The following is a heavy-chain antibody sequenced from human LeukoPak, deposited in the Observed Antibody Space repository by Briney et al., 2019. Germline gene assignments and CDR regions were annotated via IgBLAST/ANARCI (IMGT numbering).Heavy chain of an antibody. CDR1: TDSMNQYF. Sequence: SETLSLTCTVSTDSMNQYFWSWIRQSPGKGLEWIGHIHDSEGSNYNPSLKSRVTMSIDTSKNQFSLKLISVTAADMAVYYCARHPGGNPAHRFDQWGQGILVTVSS. V-gene: IGHV4-59*08. J-gene: IGHJ4*02. D-gene: IGHD4-23*01. CDR3: ARHPGGNPAHRFDQ. CDR2: IHDSEGS.